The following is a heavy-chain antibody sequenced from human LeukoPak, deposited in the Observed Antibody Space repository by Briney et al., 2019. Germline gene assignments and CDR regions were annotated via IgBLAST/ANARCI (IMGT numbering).Heavy chain of an antibody. CDR1: GGSISSYY. D-gene: IGHD3-9*01. J-gene: IGHJ6*04. CDR2: IYTSGST. CDR3: ARHHSRPGAFDI. Sequence: SETLSLTCTVSGGSISSYYWSWIRQPPGKGLEWIGYIYTSGSTNYNPSLKSRVTISVDTSKNQFSLKLSSVTAADTAVYYCARHHSRPGAFDIWGKGTTVTVSS. V-gene: IGHV4-4*09.